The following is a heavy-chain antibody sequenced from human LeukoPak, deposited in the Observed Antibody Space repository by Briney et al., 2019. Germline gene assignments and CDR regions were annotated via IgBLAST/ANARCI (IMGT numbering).Heavy chain of an antibody. J-gene: IGHJ4*02. V-gene: IGHV3-23*01. D-gene: IGHD6-19*01. CDR1: GFTFNSYA. CDR3: AKAGIGVVGYFDY. CDR2: IRGSGGGT. Sequence: GGSLRLSCAASGFTFNSYAMSWVRQAPGKGLEWVSAIRGSGGGTYYADSVKGRFTISRDNSKNTLYLQMNSLRDEDTALYYCAKAGIGVVGYFDYWGQGTLATLSS.